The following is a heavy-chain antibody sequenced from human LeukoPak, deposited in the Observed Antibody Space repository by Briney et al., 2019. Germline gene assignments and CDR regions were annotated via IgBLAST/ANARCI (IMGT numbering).Heavy chain of an antibody. V-gene: IGHV3-23*01. CDR2: ISGSGGST. D-gene: IGHD6-6*01. CDR3: AKSWIAARPNVYYFDY. J-gene: IGHJ4*02. Sequence: GASLRLSCAASGFTFSSYAMSWVRQAPGKGLEWVSAISGSGGSTYYADSVKGRFTISRDNSKNTLYLQMNSLRAEDTAVYYCAKSWIAARPNVYYFDYWGQGTLVTVSP. CDR1: GFTFSSYA.